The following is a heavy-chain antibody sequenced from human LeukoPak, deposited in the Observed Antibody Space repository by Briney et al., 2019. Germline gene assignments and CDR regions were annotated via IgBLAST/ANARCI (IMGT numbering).Heavy chain of an antibody. J-gene: IGHJ4*02. CDR3: ARTPDYDSSGYYFLFDY. CDR1: GFTFSSYW. V-gene: IGHV3-7*01. CDR2: IKQDGSEK. D-gene: IGHD3-22*01. Sequence: PGGSLRLSCAASGFTFSSYWMNWVRQAPGKGLEWVANIKQDGSEKYYVDSVKGRFTISRDNAKNSLYLQMNSLRAEGTAVYYCARTPDYDSSGYYFLFDYWGQGTLVTVSS.